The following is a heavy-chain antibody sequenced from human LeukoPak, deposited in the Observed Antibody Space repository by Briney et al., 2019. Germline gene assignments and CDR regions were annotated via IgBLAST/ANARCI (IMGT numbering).Heavy chain of an antibody. CDR2: ISTYNGDT. D-gene: IGHD6-13*01. J-gene: IGHJ4*02. V-gene: IGHV1-18*01. Sequence: GASVKVSCKASGYTFPNYGISWVRQAPGQGFEWMGWISTYNGDTNYAQKLQGRVTMTTDTSTNTAYMELRSLRSDDTAVYYCASDHLSIEATGTRYWGQGTLVTVSS. CDR3: ASDHLSIEATGTRY. CDR1: GYTFPNYG.